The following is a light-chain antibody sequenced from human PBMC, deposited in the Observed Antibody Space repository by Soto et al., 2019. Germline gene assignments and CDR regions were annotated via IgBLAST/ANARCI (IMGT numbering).Light chain of an antibody. J-gene: IGLJ2*01. CDR3: QSYDSNLLGVI. CDR1: SSDDGGYNY. CDR2: GVS. V-gene: IGLV2-14*01. Sequence: QSALTQTASVSGSPGQSITISCTGTSSDDGGYNYVSWYQQHPGKAPKLMIYGVSNRPSGVSNRFSGSKSGDTASLTISGLQAEDEADYYCQSYDSNLLGVIYGVGTKLTVL.